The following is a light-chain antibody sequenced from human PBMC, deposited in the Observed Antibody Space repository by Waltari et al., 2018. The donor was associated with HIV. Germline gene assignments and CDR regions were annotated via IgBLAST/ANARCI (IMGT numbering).Light chain of an antibody. CDR3: HQYESSPFT. V-gene: IGKV3-20*01. CDR2: GAS. J-gene: IGKJ3*01. Sequence: EVVLTQSPGTLSLSLRERATLSCRASQSLGNTFLAWYQQKPGQGPRLLIYGASRRATGTTDRFSGSGSGTDFTLTISGLEPEDFAVYYCHQYESSPFTFGPGTKVVVK. CDR1: QSLGNTF.